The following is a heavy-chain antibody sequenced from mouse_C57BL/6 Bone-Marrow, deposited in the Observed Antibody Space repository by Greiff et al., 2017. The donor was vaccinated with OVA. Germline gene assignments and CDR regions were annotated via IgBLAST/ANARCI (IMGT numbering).Heavy chain of an antibody. CDR1: GYTFTSYW. CDR3: ARSSHITTVPDY. Sequence: QVQLQQPGAELVMPGASVKLSCKASGYTFTSYWMHWVKQRPGQGLEWIGEIDPSDSYTNYNQKFKGKSTLTVDKSSSTAYMQLSSLTSEDSAVYYCARSSHITTVPDYWGQGTTLTVSS. CDR2: IDPSDSYT. J-gene: IGHJ2*01. V-gene: IGHV1-69*01. D-gene: IGHD1-1*01.